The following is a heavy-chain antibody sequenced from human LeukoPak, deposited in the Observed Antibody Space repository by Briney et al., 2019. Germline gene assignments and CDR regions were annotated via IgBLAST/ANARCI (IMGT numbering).Heavy chain of an antibody. Sequence: SGTLSLTCAVSGGSISSSNWWSWVRQPPGKGLEWIGEIYHSGSTNYNPSLKSRVTISVDKSKNQFSLKLSSVTAADTAVYYCARGPYSSGWTYLPFDYWGQGTLVTVSS. CDR2: IYHSGST. CDR1: GGSISSSNW. CDR3: ARGPYSSGWTYLPFDY. V-gene: IGHV4-4*02. J-gene: IGHJ4*02. D-gene: IGHD6-19*01.